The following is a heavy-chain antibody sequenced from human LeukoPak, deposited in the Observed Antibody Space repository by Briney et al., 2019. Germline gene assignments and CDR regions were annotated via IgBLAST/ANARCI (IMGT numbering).Heavy chain of an antibody. CDR2: IYYSGST. Sequence: SETLSLTCTVSGGSISSSSYYWGWIRQPPGKGLEWIGSIYYSGSTYYNPSLKSRVTISVDTSKNQFSLKLSSVTAADTAVYYCARERAFGEWLVRSDFDYWGQGTLVTVSS. CDR1: GGSISSSSYY. V-gene: IGHV4-39*02. J-gene: IGHJ4*02. CDR3: ARERAFGEWLVRSDFDY. D-gene: IGHD6-19*01.